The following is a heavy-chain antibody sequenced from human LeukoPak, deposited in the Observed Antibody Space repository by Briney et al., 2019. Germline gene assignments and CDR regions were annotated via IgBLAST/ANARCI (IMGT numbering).Heavy chain of an antibody. CDR2: IYHSGST. CDR3: ARDAIITMRPTDP. CDR1: GYSISSGYY. D-gene: IGHD3-22*01. Sequence: SETLSLTCTVSGYSISSGYYWGWIRQPPGKGLEWIGSIYHSGSTYYNPSLKSRVTISVDTSKNQFSLKLSSVTAADTAVYYCARDAIITMRPTDPWGQGTLVTVSS. J-gene: IGHJ5*02. V-gene: IGHV4-38-2*02.